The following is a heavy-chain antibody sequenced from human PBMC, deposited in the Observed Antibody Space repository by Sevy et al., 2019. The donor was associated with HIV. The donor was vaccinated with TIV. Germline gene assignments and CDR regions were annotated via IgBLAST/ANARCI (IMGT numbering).Heavy chain of an antibody. J-gene: IGHJ6*03. CDR1: GYTFTSYD. Sequence: ASVKVSCKASGYTFTSYDINWVRQATGQGLEWMGWMNPNSGNTGYAQKFQGRDTMTRNTSISTANMELSSLRSEDTAVYYCAGGEWELLTLNYYYYYMDVWGKGTTVTVSS. V-gene: IGHV1-8*01. CDR2: MNPNSGNT. D-gene: IGHD1-26*01. CDR3: AGGEWELLTLNYYYYYMDV.